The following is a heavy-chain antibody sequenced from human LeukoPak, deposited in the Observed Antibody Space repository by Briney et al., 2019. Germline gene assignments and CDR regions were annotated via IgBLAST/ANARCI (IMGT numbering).Heavy chain of an antibody. CDR2: INYSGST. V-gene: IGHV4-34*01. J-gene: IGHJ4*02. D-gene: IGHD2-15*01. Sequence: ASETLSLTCAVSDESFSGYYWNWIRQPPGRGLEWIGEINYSGSTRYHPSLKSRVSMSVDKSKKQVSLKLSSVTVADTAVYYCAREGRGGHNFDYWGQGTLAIVSS. CDR1: DESFSGYY. CDR3: AREGRGGHNFDY.